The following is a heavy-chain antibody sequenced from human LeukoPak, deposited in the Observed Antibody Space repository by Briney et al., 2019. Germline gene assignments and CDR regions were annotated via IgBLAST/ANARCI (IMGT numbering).Heavy chain of an antibody. D-gene: IGHD2-2*01. J-gene: IGHJ6*02. CDR2: INSDGSST. Sequence: HAGGSLRLSCAASGFTFSSYWMHWVRQAPGKGLVWVSRINSDGSSTSYADSVKGRFTISRDNAKNTLYLQMNSLSAEDTAVYYCARDQVVPAAMLGYYYYYGMDVWGQGTTVTVSS. CDR1: GFTFSSYW. V-gene: IGHV3-74*01. CDR3: ARDQVVPAAMLGYYYYYGMDV.